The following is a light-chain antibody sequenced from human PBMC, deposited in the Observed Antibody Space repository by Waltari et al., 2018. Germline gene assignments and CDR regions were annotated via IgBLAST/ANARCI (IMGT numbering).Light chain of an antibody. CDR1: KLGDKY. CDR3: QAWDSSTVV. J-gene: IGLJ2*01. CDR2: QDS. Sequence: SYELTQPPSVSVSPGQTANITCSGDKLGDKYACWYQQKPGQSPVLVIYQDSKRPSGIPGRVSGSNSGNTATLTIRGTQAMDEADYYCQAWDSSTVVFGGGTKLTVL. V-gene: IGLV3-1*01.